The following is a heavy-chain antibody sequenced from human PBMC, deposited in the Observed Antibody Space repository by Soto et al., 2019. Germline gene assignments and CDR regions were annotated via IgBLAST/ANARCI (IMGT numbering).Heavy chain of an antibody. D-gene: IGHD4-17*01. V-gene: IGHV3-23*01. CDR3: AKDRLGMTTVVTLLYFDY. J-gene: IGHJ4*02. CDR1: GFTFSSYA. Sequence: PGGSLRLSCAASGFTFSSYAMSWVRQAPGKGLEWVSAISGSGGSTYYADSVKGRFTISRDNSKNTLYLQMNSLRAEDTAVYYCAKDRLGMTTVVTLLYFDYWGQGTLVTVSS. CDR2: ISGSGGST.